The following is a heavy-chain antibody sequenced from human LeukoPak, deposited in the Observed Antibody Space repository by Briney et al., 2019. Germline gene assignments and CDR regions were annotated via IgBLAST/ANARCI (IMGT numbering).Heavy chain of an antibody. Sequence: SETLPLTCTVSGGSISSSSYYWGWIRQPPGKGLEWIGSIYYSGSTYYNPSLKSRVTISVDTSKNQFSLKPSSVTAADTAVYYCACVTYYDFWSGYYGGIDYWGQGTLVTVSS. D-gene: IGHD3-3*01. CDR1: GGSISSSSYY. J-gene: IGHJ4*02. CDR3: ACVTYYDFWSGYYGGIDY. CDR2: IYYSGST. V-gene: IGHV4-39*01.